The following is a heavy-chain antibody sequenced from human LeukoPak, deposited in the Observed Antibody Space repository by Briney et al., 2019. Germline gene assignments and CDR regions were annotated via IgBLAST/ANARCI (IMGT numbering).Heavy chain of an antibody. CDR1: GFTFSTAW. J-gene: IGHJ4*02. V-gene: IGHV3-15*01. Sequence: GGSLRPSCAASGFTFSTAWLSWGRQSPGKGLEWVGGMNSKKLVEATDYAAPARGRLTISRADSKNMLHRKMNILKTEDTAVFYCTSSDTPGVYCWGQGKLLAVSS. CDR2: MNSKKLVEAT. D-gene: IGHD5-18*01. CDR3: TSSDTPGVYC.